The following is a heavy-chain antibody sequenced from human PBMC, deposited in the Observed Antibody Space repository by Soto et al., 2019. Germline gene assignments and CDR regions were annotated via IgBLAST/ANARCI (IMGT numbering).Heavy chain of an antibody. J-gene: IGHJ4*02. Sequence: ASVKVSCTASGYTFTSYGISWVRQAPGQGLEWMGWISAYNGNTNYAQKLQGRVTMTTDRSTSTAYMGLRSLRSDDTAVYYCPRSGGDIVVVPAGDYWGQGTLVTVS. CDR1: GYTFTSYG. D-gene: IGHD2-2*01. CDR2: ISAYNGNT. CDR3: PRSGGDIVVVPAGDY. V-gene: IGHV1-18*01.